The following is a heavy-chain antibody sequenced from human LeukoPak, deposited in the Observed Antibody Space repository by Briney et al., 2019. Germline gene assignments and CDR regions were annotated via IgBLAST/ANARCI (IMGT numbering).Heavy chain of an antibody. Sequence: GGSLRLPCAISGFTFSDYHMSWIRQAPGKGLEWISYISGSGSSVYYADSMKGRFTISRDNAKNSLYLQMNSLRAEDTAVYYCARDLMEWELLGLLRYWGQGTLVTVSS. V-gene: IGHV3-11*01. CDR1: GFTFSDYH. CDR2: ISGSGSSV. D-gene: IGHD1-26*01. CDR3: ARDLMEWELLGLLRY. J-gene: IGHJ4*02.